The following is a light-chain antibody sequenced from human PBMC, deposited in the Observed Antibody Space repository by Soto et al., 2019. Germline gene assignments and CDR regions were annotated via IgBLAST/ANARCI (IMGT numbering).Light chain of an antibody. J-gene: IGKJ2*02. CDR3: QQYDNLPHSGT. Sequence: DIQMTQSPSSLSASVGDRVTITCQASQDISNYLNWYQQKPGKAPKLLIYDASNLETGVPSRFSGSGSGTDFTFTISSLQPEDIATYYCQQYDNLPHSGTFGQGTKLEIK. CDR1: QDISNY. V-gene: IGKV1-33*01. CDR2: DAS.